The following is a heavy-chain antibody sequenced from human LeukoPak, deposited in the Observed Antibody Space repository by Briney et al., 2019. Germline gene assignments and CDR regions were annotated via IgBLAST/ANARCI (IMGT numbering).Heavy chain of an antibody. CDR2: INQDGSEK. J-gene: IGHJ4*02. CDR3: ARTRVSGGGFYHPFDY. Sequence: GGSLRLSCEASGFTFSRYYMTWVRQAPGKGLEWVANINQDGSEKYYVDSVKGRFTISRDNAKNSLYLQMNSLRAEDTAVYYCARTRVSGGGFYHPFDYWGQGTLVTVSS. CDR1: GFTFSRYY. D-gene: IGHD2-15*01. V-gene: IGHV3-7*01.